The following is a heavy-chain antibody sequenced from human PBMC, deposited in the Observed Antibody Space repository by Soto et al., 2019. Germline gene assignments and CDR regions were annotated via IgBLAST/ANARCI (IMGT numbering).Heavy chain of an antibody. CDR1: GYTFTGYY. CDR3: ARTVASEYSSTNYYYYGMDV. D-gene: IGHD6-6*01. V-gene: IGHV1-2*04. J-gene: IGHJ6*02. Sequence: ASVKVSCKASGYTFTGYYMHWVRQAPGQGLEWKGWINPNSGGTNYAQKFQGWVTMTRDTSISTAYMELSRLRSDDTAVYYCARTVASEYSSTNYYYYGMDVWGQGTTVTVSS. CDR2: INPNSGGT.